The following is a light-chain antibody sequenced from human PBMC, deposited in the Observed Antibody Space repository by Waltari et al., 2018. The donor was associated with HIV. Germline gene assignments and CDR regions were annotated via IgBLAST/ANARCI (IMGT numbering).Light chain of an antibody. CDR1: ALPKKY. CDR2: EDS. J-gene: IGLJ3*02. V-gene: IGLV3-10*01. Sequence: SYELTRPPSVSVSPGQTARITCSGAALPKKYAYWFQQKSGQAPVVVIHEDSKRPSGIPERFSGSSSGTVATLTISGAQAEDEAVYHCYSLDYSGNHGVFGGGTTLTVL. CDR3: YSLDYSGNHGV.